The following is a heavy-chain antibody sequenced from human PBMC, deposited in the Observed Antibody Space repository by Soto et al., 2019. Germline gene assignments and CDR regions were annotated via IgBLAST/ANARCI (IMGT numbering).Heavy chain of an antibody. CDR2: ITGGSTI. Sequence: LRLSCAASGFTFSSYSMNWVRQAPGKGLECVSYITGGSTIYYADSVKGRFTVSRDNAENSLYLQMNSLRDEDTAVYYCARGPNTAVAGRFDYWGQGTLVTVSS. D-gene: IGHD6-19*01. J-gene: IGHJ4*02. V-gene: IGHV3-48*02. CDR3: ARGPNTAVAGRFDY. CDR1: GFTFSSYS.